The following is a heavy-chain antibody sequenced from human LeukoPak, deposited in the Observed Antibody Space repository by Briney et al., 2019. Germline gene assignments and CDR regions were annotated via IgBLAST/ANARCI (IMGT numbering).Heavy chain of an antibody. Sequence: SSETLSLTCTVSGGSISSYYWSWIRQPPGKGLEWIGYIYYSGSTNYNPSLKSRVTISVDTSKNQFSLKLSSVTAADTAVYYCARDLGICSGGSCASPYWFDPWGQGTLVTVSS. J-gene: IGHJ5*02. CDR3: ARDLGICSGGSCASPYWFDP. V-gene: IGHV4-59*01. CDR2: IYYSGST. CDR1: GGSISSYY. D-gene: IGHD2-15*01.